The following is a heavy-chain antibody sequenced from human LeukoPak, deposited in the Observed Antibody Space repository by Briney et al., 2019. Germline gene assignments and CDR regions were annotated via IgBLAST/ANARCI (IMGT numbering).Heavy chain of an antibody. Sequence: SETLSLTCTVSGGSISSYYWSWIRQPPGKGLEWIGYIYYSGSTNYNPSLKSRVTISVDTSKNQFSLKLSSVTAADTAVYYCARKSGEFYYYYMDVWGKGTTVTVSS. CDR1: GGSISSYY. D-gene: IGHD3-10*01. J-gene: IGHJ6*03. V-gene: IGHV4-59*08. CDR2: IYYSGST. CDR3: ARKSGEFYYYYMDV.